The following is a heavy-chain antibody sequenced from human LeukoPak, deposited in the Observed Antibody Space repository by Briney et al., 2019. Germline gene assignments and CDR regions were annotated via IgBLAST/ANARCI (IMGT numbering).Heavy chain of an antibody. D-gene: IGHD3-9*01. CDR3: ARDPGGILTGCYNWFEP. CDR1: GGSISSGGYY. J-gene: IGHJ5*02. Sequence: PSETLSLTCTVSGGSISSGGYYWSWIRQHPGKGLEWIGYIYYSGSTYYNPSLKSRVTISVDTSKNQFSLKLSSVTAADTAVYYCARDPGGILTGCYNWFEPWGQGTLVTVSS. CDR2: IYYSGST. V-gene: IGHV4-31*03.